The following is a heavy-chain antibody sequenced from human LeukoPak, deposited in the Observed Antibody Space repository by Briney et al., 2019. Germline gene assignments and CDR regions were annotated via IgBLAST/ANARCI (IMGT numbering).Heavy chain of an antibody. D-gene: IGHD3-10*01. CDR2: IIPIFGTA. CDR3: AATLYGSGSSYNWFDP. Sequence: SVKVSCKASGGTFSSYAISWVRQAPGQGLEWMGRIIPIFGTADYAQKFQGRVTITTDESTSTAYMELSSLRSEDTAVYYCAATLYGSGSSYNWFDPWGQGTLVTVSS. J-gene: IGHJ5*02. CDR1: GGTFSSYA. V-gene: IGHV1-69*05.